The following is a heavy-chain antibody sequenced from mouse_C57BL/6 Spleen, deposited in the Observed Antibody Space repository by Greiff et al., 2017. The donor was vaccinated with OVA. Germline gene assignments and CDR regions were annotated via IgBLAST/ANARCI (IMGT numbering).Heavy chain of an antibody. J-gene: IGHJ1*03. V-gene: IGHV5-9*01. CDR2: ISGGGGNT. Sequence: EVKLVESGGGLVKPGGSLKLSCAASGFTFSSYTMSWVRQTPEKRLEWVATISGGGGNTYYPDSVKGRFTISRDNAKNTLYLQMSSLRSEDTALYYCARHDYDYDGWYFDVWGTGTTVTVSS. CDR3: ARHDYDYDGWYFDV. CDR1: GFTFSSYT. D-gene: IGHD2-4*01.